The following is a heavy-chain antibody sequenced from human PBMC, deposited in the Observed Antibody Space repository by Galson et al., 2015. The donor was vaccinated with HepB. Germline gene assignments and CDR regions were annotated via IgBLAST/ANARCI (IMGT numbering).Heavy chain of an antibody. Sequence: SLRLSCATSGFIFSDYYMSWIRQAPGKGLEWISYISNLGTTRYYADSVKGRFTLSRDNANNTLYLQMDRLTAEDTAVYYCVTDRDCSGTKCYYTRFDSWGQGTPVTVSS. CDR1: GFIFSDYY. CDR3: VTDRDCSGTKCYYTRFDS. CDR2: ISNLGTTR. D-gene: IGHD2-2*01. V-gene: IGHV3-11*01. J-gene: IGHJ5*01.